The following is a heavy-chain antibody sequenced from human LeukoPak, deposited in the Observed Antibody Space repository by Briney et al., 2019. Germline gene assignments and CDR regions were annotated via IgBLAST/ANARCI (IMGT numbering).Heavy chain of an antibody. D-gene: IGHD3-10*01. CDR3: AGDEDYYGSGSYFDY. J-gene: IGHJ4*02. V-gene: IGHV3-48*01. CDR1: GFTFSSYS. Sequence: GGSLRLSCAASGFTFSSYSMNWVRQAPGKGLEWVSYISSSSSTIYYADSVKGRFTISRDSSKNTLYLQMNSLRAEDTAVYYCAGDEDYYGSGSYFDYWGQGTLVTVSS. CDR2: ISSSSSTI.